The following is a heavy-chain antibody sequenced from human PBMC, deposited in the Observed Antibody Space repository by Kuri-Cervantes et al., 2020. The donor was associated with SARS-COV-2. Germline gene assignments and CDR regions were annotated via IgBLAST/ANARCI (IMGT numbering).Heavy chain of an antibody. Sequence: GSLRLSCTVSGGSISSSSYYWGWIRQPPGKGLEWIGSIYYSGSTYYNPSLKSRVTISVDTSKNQFSLKLNSVTAADTAVYYCARENWNYFDYWGQGTLVTVSS. V-gene: IGHV4-39*07. D-gene: IGHD1-1*01. CDR1: GGSISSSSYY. J-gene: IGHJ4*02. CDR2: IYYSGST. CDR3: ARENWNYFDY.